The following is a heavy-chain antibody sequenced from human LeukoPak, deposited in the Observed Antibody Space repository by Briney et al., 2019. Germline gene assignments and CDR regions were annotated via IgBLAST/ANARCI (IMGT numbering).Heavy chain of an antibody. J-gene: IGHJ3*02. CDR2: IKQDGSEK. D-gene: IGHD3-10*01. V-gene: IGHV3-7*01. CDR1: GFTFSSYW. CDR3: ARDGFGVLSLSHAFDI. Sequence: GGSLRLSCAASGFTFSSYWMTWVRQAPGKGLEWVANIKQDGSEKYYVDSMKGRFTISRDNAKNSLYLQMDSLRAEDTAVYYCARDGFGVLSLSHAFDIWGQGTMVTVSS.